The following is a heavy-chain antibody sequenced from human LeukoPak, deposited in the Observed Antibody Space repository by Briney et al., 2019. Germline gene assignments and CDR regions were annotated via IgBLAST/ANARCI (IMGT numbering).Heavy chain of an antibody. J-gene: IGHJ4*02. D-gene: IGHD3-3*01. V-gene: IGHV3-33*06. CDR3: VKEYDFWSGYYGYYFDY. CDR1: GFTFSSYG. Sequence: GGSLRLSCAASGFTFSSYGMHWVRQAPGKGLEWVAVIWYDGSNKYYADSVKGRFTISRDNSKNTLYLQMNSLRAEDTAVYYCVKEYDFWSGYYGYYFDYWGQGSLVTVSS. CDR2: IWYDGSNK.